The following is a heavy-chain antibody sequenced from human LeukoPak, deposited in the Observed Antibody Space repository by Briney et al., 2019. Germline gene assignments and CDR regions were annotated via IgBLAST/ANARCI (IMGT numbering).Heavy chain of an antibody. CDR2: ISYDGSNK. CDR1: GFTFSSYG. Sequence: SGGSLRLSCAASGFTFSSYGMHWVRQAPGKGLEWVAVISYDGSNKYYADSVKGRFTISRGNSKNTLYLQMNSLRAEDTAVYYCAKDEGGAPSYWGQGTLVTVSS. D-gene: IGHD3-16*01. V-gene: IGHV3-30*18. CDR3: AKDEGGAPSY. J-gene: IGHJ4*02.